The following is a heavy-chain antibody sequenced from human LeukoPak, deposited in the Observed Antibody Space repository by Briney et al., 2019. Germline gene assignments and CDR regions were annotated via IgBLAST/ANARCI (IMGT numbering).Heavy chain of an antibody. V-gene: IGHV4-59*12. CDR1: GGSIRSYY. D-gene: IGHD2-21*02. CDR3: SRVVTAIPRGYYFDY. J-gene: IGHJ4*02. CDR2: IYYSGST. Sequence: SETLSLTCTVSGGSIRSYYWGWIRQPPGKGLEWIGYIYYSGSTNYNPSLKSRVTISVDTSKNQFSLKLSSVTAADTAVYYCSRVVTAIPRGYYFDYWGQGTLVTVSS.